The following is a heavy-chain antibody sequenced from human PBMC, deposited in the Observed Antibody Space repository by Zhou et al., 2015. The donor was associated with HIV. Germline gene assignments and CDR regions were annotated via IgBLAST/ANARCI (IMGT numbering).Heavy chain of an antibody. V-gene: IGHV3-23*01. CDR1: GITFSSYV. CDR3: AKALRALDMAFDI. Sequence: EVQLLESGGGLVKPGGSLRLSCAASGITFSSYVMTWVRQAPGKGLEWVSIISGSGDTTYYDDSVKGRFTISRDNSKNTLYLQMNSLRADDTAVYYCAKALRALDMAFDIWGRGTMVTVSS. J-gene: IGHJ3*02. CDR2: ISGSGDTT. D-gene: IGHD2-2*03.